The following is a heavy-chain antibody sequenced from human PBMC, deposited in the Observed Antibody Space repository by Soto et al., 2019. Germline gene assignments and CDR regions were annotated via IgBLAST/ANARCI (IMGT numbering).Heavy chain of an antibody. CDR2: INHSGST. CDR3: ARAPSCSGGSCYLDY. V-gene: IGHV4-34*01. CDR1: GGSFSGYY. Sequence: SETLSLTCAVYGGSFSGYYWSWIRQPPGKGLEWIGEINHSGSTNYNPSLKSRVTISVDTSKNQFSLKLSSVTAADTAVYYCARAPSCSGGSCYLDYWGQGTLVTVSS. J-gene: IGHJ4*02. D-gene: IGHD2-15*01.